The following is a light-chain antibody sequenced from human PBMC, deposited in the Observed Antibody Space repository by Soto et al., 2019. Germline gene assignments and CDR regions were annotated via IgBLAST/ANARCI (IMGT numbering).Light chain of an antibody. CDR2: DAS. J-gene: IGKJ5*01. CDR3: QQANSFPIT. CDR1: HDIINY. Sequence: IQMTQSPSSLSASVGDRVTITCQASHDIINYLNWYQQKPGKAPKLLIYDASNLETGVPSRFSGSGSGTDFTLTITSLQPEDFATYYCQQANSFPITFGQGTRLEIK. V-gene: IGKV1-33*01.